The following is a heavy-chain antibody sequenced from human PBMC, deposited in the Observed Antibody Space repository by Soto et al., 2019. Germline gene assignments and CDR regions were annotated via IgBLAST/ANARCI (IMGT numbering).Heavy chain of an antibody. CDR2: ISHSGTT. CDR3: ATVTMVISDSDHFGVDV. CDR1: GFPISSTYS. V-gene: IGHV4-38-2*01. Sequence: KPSETLSLACLVSGFPISSTYSWGWIRQPTGKGLEWIGSISHSGTTSYSPSLTSRVSISVDTSKNQVSLKLTSVTAADTAVYFCATVTMVISDSDHFGVDVWGQGTTGTVS. D-gene: IGHD3-10*01. J-gene: IGHJ6*02.